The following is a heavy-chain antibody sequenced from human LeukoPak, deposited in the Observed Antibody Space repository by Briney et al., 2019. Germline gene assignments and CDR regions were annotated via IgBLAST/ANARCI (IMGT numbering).Heavy chain of an antibody. CDR2: INPRGGST. CDR3: ARGYSSSYRIDY. J-gene: IGHJ4*02. CDR1: GYTFTNYY. D-gene: IGHD6-19*01. Sequence: EASVKVSCKASGYTFTNYYMHWVRQAPGQGLEWMGVINPRGGSTRYEQKFQDRVTMTRETSTRTVYMELSSLRSEDTAVYYCARGYSSSYRIDYWGQGTLVSVSS. V-gene: IGHV1-46*01.